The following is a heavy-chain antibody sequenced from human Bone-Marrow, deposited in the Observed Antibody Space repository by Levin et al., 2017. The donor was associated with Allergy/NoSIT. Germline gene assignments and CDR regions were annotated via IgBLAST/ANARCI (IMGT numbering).Heavy chain of an antibody. CDR1: GFPFHTSA. V-gene: IGHV3-23*01. D-gene: IGHD6-19*01. Sequence: GSLRLSCTASGFPFHTSAMTWVRQAPGQGLGWVSSISGDADMTSYADSVKGRFTVSRDNSKNMLFLQMENLRVEDTAVFYCAKGSSGWFQETDSWGQGTLVTVSS. J-gene: IGHJ4*02. CDR3: AKGSSGWFQETDS. CDR2: ISGDADMT.